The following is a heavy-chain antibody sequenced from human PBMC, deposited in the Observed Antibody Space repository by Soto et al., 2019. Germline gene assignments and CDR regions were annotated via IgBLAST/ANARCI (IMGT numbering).Heavy chain of an antibody. J-gene: IGHJ4*02. V-gene: IGHV4-39*02. CDR3: ARGHASSGPNPAFDY. CDR1: GGSFSSSGYY. D-gene: IGHD3-22*01. CDR2: MHYSGST. Sequence: SETLALTCTVSGGSFSSSGYYWDWIRQPPGKGLEWIGSMHYSGSTYYNPSLKSRVTISIDTAKNHFSLKLNSGSAADTAVYYCARGHASSGPNPAFDYWGQGTLVTVSS.